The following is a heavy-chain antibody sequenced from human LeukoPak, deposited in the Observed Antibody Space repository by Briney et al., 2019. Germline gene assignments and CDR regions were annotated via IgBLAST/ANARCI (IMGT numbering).Heavy chain of an antibody. CDR2: IWYDGSNK. Sequence: GGSLRLSCAASGFTLSSYGMHWVRQAPGKRREGVAVIWYDGSNKYYADPGKGRFTISRDDSKHTLYLQMNSLRAEDTAVYYCARDRDYYDSSGSPFDYWGQGTLVTVSS. CDR1: GFTLSSYG. J-gene: IGHJ4*02. CDR3: ARDRDYYDSSGSPFDY. V-gene: IGHV3-33*01. D-gene: IGHD3-22*01.